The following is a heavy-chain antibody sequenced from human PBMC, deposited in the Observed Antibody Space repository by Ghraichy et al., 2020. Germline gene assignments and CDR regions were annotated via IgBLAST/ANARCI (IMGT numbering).Heavy chain of an antibody. CDR2: IYYGGSA. D-gene: IGHD3-10*01. J-gene: IGHJ4*02. CDR3: ASGVPYSYGSGYYFDY. CDR1: GASISSGRHY. Sequence: SETLSLTCTVSGASISSGRHYWGWIRQPPGKGLEWIGNIYYGGSANYNPSLKSRLTVSFDTSKNRFSLNLSSVTAADTAVFYCASGVPYSYGSGYYFDYWGQGILVTVSS. V-gene: IGHV4-39*01.